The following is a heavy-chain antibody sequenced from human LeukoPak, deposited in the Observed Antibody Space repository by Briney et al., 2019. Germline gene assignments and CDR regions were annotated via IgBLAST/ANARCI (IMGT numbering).Heavy chain of an antibody. CDR3: ARESRDSSGYYWGAFDI. V-gene: IGHV3-21*01. CDR1: GFTFSSYW. Sequence: GGSLSLSCAAPGFTFSSYWMSWVRQAPGKGLEWVSSIGISSSYIYYADSVKGRFTISRDNAKNSLYLQMNSLRAEDTAVYYCARESRDSSGYYWGAFDIWGQGTMVTVSS. D-gene: IGHD3-22*01. J-gene: IGHJ3*02. CDR2: IGISSSYI.